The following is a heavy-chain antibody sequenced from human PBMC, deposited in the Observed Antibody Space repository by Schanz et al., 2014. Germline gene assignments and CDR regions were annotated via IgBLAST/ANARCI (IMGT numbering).Heavy chain of an antibody. CDR1: EYTFTRHY. J-gene: IGHJ6*02. V-gene: IGHV1-2*06. CDR2: INPNSGAA. Sequence: QVQWVQSGADVKKPGTAVKVSCKASEYTFTRHYMHWVRQAPGQGLEWMGRINPNSGAANYAQKLQGRVTMTTDTSTSTAYMELKSLRSADTAVYYCATIGVNDYWRFGLDLWGQGTTVTVSS. CDR3: ATIGVNDYWRFGLDL. D-gene: IGHD3-16*01.